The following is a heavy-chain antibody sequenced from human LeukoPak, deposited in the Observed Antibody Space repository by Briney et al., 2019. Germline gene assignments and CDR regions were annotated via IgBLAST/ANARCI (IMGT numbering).Heavy chain of an antibody. CDR2: ISGSGGST. Sequence: PGVSLRLSCAASGFTFSSYAMSWVRQAPGKGLEWVSAISGSGGSTYYADSVKGLFTISRDNSKNTLYLQMNSLRAEDTAVYYCAKILSSWYPGFDYWGQGTLVTVSS. V-gene: IGHV3-23*01. J-gene: IGHJ4*02. CDR3: AKILSSWYPGFDY. D-gene: IGHD6-13*01. CDR1: GFTFSSYA.